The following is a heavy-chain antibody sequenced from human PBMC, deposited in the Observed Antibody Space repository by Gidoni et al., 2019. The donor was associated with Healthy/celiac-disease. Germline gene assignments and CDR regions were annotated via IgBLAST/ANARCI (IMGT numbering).Heavy chain of an antibody. D-gene: IGHD2-15*01. J-gene: IGHJ5*02. CDR1: GGSISSYY. V-gene: IGHV4-59*01. Sequence: QVQLQESGPGLVKPSETLSLTCTVSGGSISSYYWSWIRQPPGKGLEWIGYIYYSGSTNYNPSLKSRVTISVDTSKNQFSLKLSSVTAADTAVYYCARARPVANWFDPWGQGTLVTVSS. CDR3: ARARPVANWFDP. CDR2: IYYSGST.